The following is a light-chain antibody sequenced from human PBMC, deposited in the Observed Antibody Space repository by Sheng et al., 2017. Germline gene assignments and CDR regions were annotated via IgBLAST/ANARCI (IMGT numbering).Light chain of an antibody. J-gene: IGKJ2*01. Sequence: EIVLTQSPGTLSLSPGERATLSCRASQSVTSNYLAWYQQKPGQAPRLLIYAASNRATGIPGRFSGSGSGTDFTLTISSLQPEDFATYYCQQSYSTPRTFGQGTKLEIK. V-gene: IGKV3-20*01. CDR2: AAS. CDR3: QQSYSTPRT. CDR1: QSVTSNY.